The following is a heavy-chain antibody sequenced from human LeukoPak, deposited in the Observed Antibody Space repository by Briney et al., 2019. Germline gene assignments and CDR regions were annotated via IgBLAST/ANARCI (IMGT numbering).Heavy chain of an antibody. CDR3: ARDLVGGWDDSSGYYYGYFDY. V-gene: IGHV3-30*19. D-gene: IGHD3-22*01. CDR2: ISYDGNNK. Sequence: GGSLRLSCAASGFTFRSYGMHWVRQAPGKGLEWVAVISYDGNNKYYADSVKGRFTISRDNSKNTLYLQMNSLRAEDTAVYYCARDLVGGWDDSSGYYYGYFDYWGQGTLVTVSS. J-gene: IGHJ4*02. CDR1: GFTFRSYG.